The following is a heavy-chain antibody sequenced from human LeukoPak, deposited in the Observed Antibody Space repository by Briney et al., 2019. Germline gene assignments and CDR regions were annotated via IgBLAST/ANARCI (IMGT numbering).Heavy chain of an antibody. CDR3: VRDHTDSFDY. D-gene: IGHD3-22*01. CDR1: GGSISSGSYY. CDR2: IYTSGST. V-gene: IGHV4-61*02. Sequence: SETLSLTCTVSGGSISSGSYYWSWIRQPAGKGLEWIGRIYTSGSTNYNPSLKSRVTISVDTSKNQFSLKLSSVTAADTAVYYCVRDHTDSFDYWGQGTLVTVSS. J-gene: IGHJ4*02.